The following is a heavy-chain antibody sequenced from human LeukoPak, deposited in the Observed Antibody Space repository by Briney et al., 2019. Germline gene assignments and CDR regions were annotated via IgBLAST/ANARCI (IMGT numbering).Heavy chain of an antibody. CDR3: ARDIKGQYQDAFDI. D-gene: IGHD2-2*01. CDR2: ISSSGSNI. CDR1: GFTFSSYE. J-gene: IGHJ3*02. Sequence: GGSLRLSCAASGFTFSSYEMNWVRQAPGKGLEWVSYISSSGSNIKYADSVKGRFTISRGNAKNSVYLQMNSLRAEDTAVYYCARDIKGQYQDAFDIWGQGRMVTVSS. V-gene: IGHV3-48*03.